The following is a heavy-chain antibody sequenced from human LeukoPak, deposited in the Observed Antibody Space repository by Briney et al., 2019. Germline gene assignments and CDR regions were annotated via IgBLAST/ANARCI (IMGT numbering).Heavy chain of an antibody. D-gene: IGHD3-10*01. CDR2: ISWNSGSI. V-gene: IGHV3-9*01. CDR3: AKDSHQLWFGETAHNWFDP. Sequence: GGSLRLSCTAVGFTFGDYLMSWFRQAPGKGLEWVSGISWNSGSIGYADSVKGRFTISRDNAKNSLYLQMNSLRAEDTALYYCAKDSHQLWFGETAHNWFDPWGQGTLVTVSS. J-gene: IGHJ5*02. CDR1: GFTFGDYL.